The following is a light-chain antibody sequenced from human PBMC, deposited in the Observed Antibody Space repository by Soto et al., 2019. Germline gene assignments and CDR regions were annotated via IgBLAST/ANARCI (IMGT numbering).Light chain of an antibody. CDR3: KQYDQWWT. J-gene: IGKJ1*01. CDR2: GAS. Sequence: EIVMTPSPATRSVSPGERATFSCRASQSVNTNLAWYQLQPGQAPRLLVYGASIRATGIPARFSRSGSGTEYSLTISSMKSEEFGVDFCKQYDQWWTVGQG. V-gene: IGKV3-15*01. CDR1: QSVNTN.